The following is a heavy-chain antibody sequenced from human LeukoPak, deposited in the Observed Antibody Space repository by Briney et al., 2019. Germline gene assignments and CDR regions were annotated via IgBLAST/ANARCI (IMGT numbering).Heavy chain of an antibody. D-gene: IGHD5-24*01. CDR2: INSDGSST. Sequence: GGSLRLPCAASGFTFSSYWMHWVRQAPGKGLVWVSRINSDGSSTSYADSVKGRFTISRDNAKNTLYLQMNSLRAEDTAVYYCARDVEMELMDYWGQGTLVTVSS. CDR1: GFTFSSYW. J-gene: IGHJ4*02. V-gene: IGHV3-74*01. CDR3: ARDVEMELMDY.